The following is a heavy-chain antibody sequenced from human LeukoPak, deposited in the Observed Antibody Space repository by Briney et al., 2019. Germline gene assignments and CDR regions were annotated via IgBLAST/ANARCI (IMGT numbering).Heavy chain of an antibody. CDR1: GFTFCSYG. J-gene: IGHJ4*02. CDR2: ISYDGSNK. V-gene: IGHV3-30*18. CDR3: AKDQETYCYDSSGLH. Sequence: GGSLRLSCAASGFTFCSYGMHWVRQAPGKGLEWVAVISYDGSNKYYADSVKGRFTISRDNSKNTLYLQMNSLRAEDTAVYYCAKDQETYCYDSSGLHWGQGTLVTVSS. D-gene: IGHD3-22*01.